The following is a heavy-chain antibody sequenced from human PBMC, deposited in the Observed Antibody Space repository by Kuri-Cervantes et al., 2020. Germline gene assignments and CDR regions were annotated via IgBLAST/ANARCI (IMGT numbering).Heavy chain of an antibody. CDR3: AKDLWGVGATTVE. CDR2: IKEDGSEK. V-gene: IGHV3-7*03. D-gene: IGHD1-26*01. CDR1: GFTFSSYW. Sequence: GGSLRLSCAASGFTFSSYWMSWVRQAPGKGLEWVANIKEDGSEKYYVDSVKGRFTISRDNAKNSLYLQMNSLRADDTALYYCAKDLWGVGATTVEWGQGTLVTVSS. J-gene: IGHJ4*02.